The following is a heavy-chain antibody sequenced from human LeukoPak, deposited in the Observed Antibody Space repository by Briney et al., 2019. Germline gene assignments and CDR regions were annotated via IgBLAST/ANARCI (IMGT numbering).Heavy chain of an antibody. V-gene: IGHV3-53*01. CDR2: IYSGGST. D-gene: IGHD1-26*01. J-gene: IGHJ6*03. CDR1: GFTVSSNY. CDR3: ASLVGAYYYYYMDV. Sequence: GGSLRLSCAASGFTVSSNYMSWVRQAPGKGLEWVSVIYSGGSTYYADSVKGRFTISRDNAKNSLYLQMNSLRAEDTAVYYCASLVGAYYYYYMDVWGKGTTVTVSS.